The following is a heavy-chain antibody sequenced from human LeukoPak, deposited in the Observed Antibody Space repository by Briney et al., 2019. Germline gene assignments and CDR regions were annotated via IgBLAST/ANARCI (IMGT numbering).Heavy chain of an antibody. J-gene: IGHJ4*02. D-gene: IGHD2-15*01. V-gene: IGHV3-21*01. CDR3: ARDPPYCSGDNCYFDS. CDR1: GFTFNSYS. Sequence: PGGSLRLSCAASGFTFNSYSMNWVRQAPGKRLEWVSSISSSSTYIHYADSVKGRFAISRDNGKRSLYLQMNSLRAEDTAVYYCARDPPYCSGDNCYFDSWGQGTLVTVSS. CDR2: ISSSSTYI.